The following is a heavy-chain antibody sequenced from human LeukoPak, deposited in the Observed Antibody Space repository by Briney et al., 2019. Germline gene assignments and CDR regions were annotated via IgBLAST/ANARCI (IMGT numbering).Heavy chain of an antibody. Sequence: SETLSLTCTVSGGSISSYYWSWIRQPPGKGLEWIGYIYYSGSTKYNPALKSRVTISVDTSKNQFSLKLSSVTAAYTAVYYCARHSYCSSTSCFNYYYYGMGVWGQGTTVTVSS. CDR2: IYYSGST. CDR3: ARHSYCSSTSCFNYYYYGMGV. J-gene: IGHJ6*02. D-gene: IGHD2-2*01. V-gene: IGHV4-59*08. CDR1: GGSISSYY.